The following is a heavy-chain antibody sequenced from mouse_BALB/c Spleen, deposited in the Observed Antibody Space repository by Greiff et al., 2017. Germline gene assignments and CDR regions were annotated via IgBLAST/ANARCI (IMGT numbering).Heavy chain of an antibody. V-gene: IGHV1-69*01. CDR2: IDTSDSYT. D-gene: IGHD1-1*01. J-gene: IGHJ3*01. CDR1: GYTFTDYW. CDR3: APYYYGFAY. Sequence: VQLQQPGAELVMPGASVKMSCKASGYTFTDYWMHWVKQRPGQGLEWIGAIDTSDSYTSYNQKFKGKATLTVDESSSTAYMQLSSLTSEDSAVYYCAPYYYGFAYWGQGTLVTVSA.